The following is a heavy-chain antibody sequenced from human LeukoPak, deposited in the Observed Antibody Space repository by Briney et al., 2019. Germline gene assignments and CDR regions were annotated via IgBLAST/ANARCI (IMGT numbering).Heavy chain of an antibody. CDR2: IGAGGTDI. CDR1: GFSVSSYA. V-gene: IGHV3-23*01. D-gene: IGHD2-21*02. Sequence: GGSLRLSCAATGFSVSSYATTWVRQAPGKGLEWVSGIGAGGTDIYYADAVKGRFIIYKDKSKNMLYLQMNSLRVEDTAVYHCAKDLTYGDGRWEFDLWGQGTRVTVS. CDR3: AKDLTYGDGRWEFDL. J-gene: IGHJ5*02.